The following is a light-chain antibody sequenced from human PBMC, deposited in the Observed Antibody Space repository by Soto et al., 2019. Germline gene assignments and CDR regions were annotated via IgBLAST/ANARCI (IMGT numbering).Light chain of an antibody. J-gene: IGKJ5*01. V-gene: IGKV1-33*01. Sequence: DIQVTQSPSALSASVGDRVTITCRASQSISRHLNWYQQKPGKAPDLLIYSASTLQSGVTSRFSGSGSGTDFSFIITSLQREDLATYYCQQYYGLPPLTFGQGTRLEIK. CDR3: QQYYGLPPLT. CDR2: SAS. CDR1: QSISRH.